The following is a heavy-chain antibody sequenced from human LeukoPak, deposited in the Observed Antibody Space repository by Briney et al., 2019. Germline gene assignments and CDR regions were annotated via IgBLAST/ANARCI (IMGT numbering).Heavy chain of an antibody. Sequence: SETLSLTCTVSGGSISNYYWSWIRQPPGKGLEWIGYIYYRGSTNYNPSLKSRVTISVDTSKNQLSLKLSSVTAADTAVYYCARVHSGYDFGNRKYYYFDYWGQGTLVTVSS. CDR3: ARVHSGYDFGNRKYYYFDY. CDR2: IYYRGST. D-gene: IGHD5-12*01. J-gene: IGHJ4*02. V-gene: IGHV4-59*08. CDR1: GGSISNYY.